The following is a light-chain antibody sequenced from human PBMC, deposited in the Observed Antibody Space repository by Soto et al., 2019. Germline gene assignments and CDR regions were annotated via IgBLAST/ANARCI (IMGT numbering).Light chain of an antibody. CDR1: SSDVGGYSY. Sequence: QSALTQPASVSGSPGQSIAISCTGTSSDVGGYSYVSWYQQQPGKAPKLVISDVSNRPSGVSVCFSGSKSGNTASLTISGLQTEDEADYYCASYTTSSTYVFGTGTKLTVL. J-gene: IGLJ1*01. V-gene: IGLV2-14*01. CDR2: DVS. CDR3: ASYTTSSTYV.